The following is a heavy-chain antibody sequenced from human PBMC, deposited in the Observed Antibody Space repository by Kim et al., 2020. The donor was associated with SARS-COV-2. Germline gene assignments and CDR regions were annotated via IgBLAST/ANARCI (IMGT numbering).Heavy chain of an antibody. CDR2: INPNSGGT. CDR1: GYTFTGYY. Sequence: ASVKVSCKASGYTFTGYYMHWVRQAPGQGLEWMGWINPNSGGTNYAQKFQGRVTMTRDTSISTAYMELSRLRSDDTAVYYCARGGIAVAGRVYYYYGMDVWGQGTTVTVSS. V-gene: IGHV1-2*02. J-gene: IGHJ6*02. CDR3: ARGGIAVAGRVYYYYGMDV. D-gene: IGHD6-19*01.